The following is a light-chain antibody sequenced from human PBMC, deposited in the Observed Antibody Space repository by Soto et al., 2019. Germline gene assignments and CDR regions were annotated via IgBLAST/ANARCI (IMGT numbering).Light chain of an antibody. CDR1: QSIFFRSNSENY. Sequence: DIVMTQSPDSLAVSLGERATIHCKSSQSIFFRSNSENYLSWYQQKPGQPPKLLIYWAPTRASGVPDRLSGSGSGTDITLTFSSLLAEDVAGYYWLQSYNTPPTFGEVTNVEIK. V-gene: IGKV4-1*01. CDR3: LQSYNTPPT. J-gene: IGKJ1*01. CDR2: WAP.